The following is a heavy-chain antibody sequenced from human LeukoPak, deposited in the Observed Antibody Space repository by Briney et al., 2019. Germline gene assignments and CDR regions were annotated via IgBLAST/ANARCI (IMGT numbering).Heavy chain of an antibody. Sequence: ASVKVSFKASGGTFSSYAISWVRQAPGQGLEWMGRIIPILGIANYAQKFQGRVTITADKSTSTAYMELSSLRSEDTAVYYCAIYPEAYYYGSGADPAYYGMDVWGQGTTVTVSS. V-gene: IGHV1-69*04. J-gene: IGHJ6*02. CDR1: GGTFSSYA. CDR3: AIYPEAYYYGSGADPAYYGMDV. CDR2: IIPILGIA. D-gene: IGHD3-10*01.